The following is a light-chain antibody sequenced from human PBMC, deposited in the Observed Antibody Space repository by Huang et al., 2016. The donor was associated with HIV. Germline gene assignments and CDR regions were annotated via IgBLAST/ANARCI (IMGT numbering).Light chain of an antibody. CDR2: AAS. J-gene: IGKJ2*01. CDR3: QQFQSAPQT. CDR1: QGITNS. Sequence: DIQMTQSPSSLSASVGDRVTITCRASQGITNSLAWYQQKPGKAPKLLLYAASRLHSGVPSRFSGSGSETDYTLTISSLEPEDFATYYCQQFQSAPQTFGQGTKLEIK. V-gene: IGKV1-NL1*01.